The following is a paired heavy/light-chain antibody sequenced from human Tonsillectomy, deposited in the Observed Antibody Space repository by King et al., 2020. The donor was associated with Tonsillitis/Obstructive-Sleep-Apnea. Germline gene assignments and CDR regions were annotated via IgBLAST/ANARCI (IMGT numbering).Light chain of an antibody. Sequence: DIQMTQSPSAMSASVGDRVTITCRASQGISNYLAWFQQKPGKVPKRLIYAASSLQGGVPSRFSGSGSGTEFTLTISSLQPEDFATYYCLQHNSYPYTFGQGTKLEIK. J-gene: IGKJ2*01. CDR1: QGISNY. V-gene: IGKV1-17*03. CDR3: LQHNSYPYT. CDR2: AAS.
Heavy chain of an antibody. CDR2: ISSNGGSA. D-gene: IGHD3-10*01. CDR1: GFTFSSYA. V-gene: IGHV3-64D*06. J-gene: IGHJ4*02. CDR3: VKLGGFGELLS. Sequence: EAQLVESGGGLVQPGESLGLSCLASGFTFSSYAMHWVRQAPGEGLEYVSGISSNGGSAYYADSVRGRFTISRDNSKNTLYLQMSSLRADDTAVYYCVKLGGFGELLSWGQGTLVTVSS.